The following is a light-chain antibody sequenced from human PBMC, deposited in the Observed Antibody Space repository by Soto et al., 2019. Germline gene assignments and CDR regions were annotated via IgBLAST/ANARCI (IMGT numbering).Light chain of an antibody. CDR1: TSNIGNNF. CDR2: DND. CDR3: GTWDSSLSAYV. V-gene: IGLV1-51*01. Sequence: QSVLTQPPSVSAAPGQKVTISCSGSTSNIGNNFVSWYQQLPGTAPKLLIYDNDKRPSGIPDRFSDSKSGTSATLGITGLQTGDEADYYCGTWDSSLSAYVFGIGTKVTVL. J-gene: IGLJ1*01.